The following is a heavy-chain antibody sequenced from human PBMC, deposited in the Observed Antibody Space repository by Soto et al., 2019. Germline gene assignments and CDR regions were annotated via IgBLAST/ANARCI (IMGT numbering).Heavy chain of an antibody. D-gene: IGHD3-16*01. CDR3: ARQDRFGARSIAY. CDR2: MFYSGST. V-gene: IGHV4-39*01. Sequence: QLQLQESGPGLVKPSETLSLTCTVSGGSISSSSYYWGWIRQPPEKGLEWIGTMFYSGSTYYNPSLKSRVTISVDTSKNQFSLKLSSVTAADTAVYYCARQDRFGARSIAYWGQGTLVTVSS. J-gene: IGHJ4*02. CDR1: GGSISSSSYY.